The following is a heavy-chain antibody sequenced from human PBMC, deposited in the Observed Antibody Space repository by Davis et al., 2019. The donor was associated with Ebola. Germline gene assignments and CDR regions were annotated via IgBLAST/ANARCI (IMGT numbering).Heavy chain of an antibody. CDR2: IYYSGST. J-gene: IGHJ4*02. D-gene: IGHD6-19*01. V-gene: IGHV4-59*01. Sequence: SETLSLTCTVSGGSISSYYWSWIRQPPGKGLEWIGYIYYSGSTNYNPSLKSRVTISVDTSKNQFSLKLSSVTAADTAVYYCARVRSSGWYWIFDYWGQGTLVTVSS. CDR3: ARVRSSGWYWIFDY. CDR1: GGSISSYY.